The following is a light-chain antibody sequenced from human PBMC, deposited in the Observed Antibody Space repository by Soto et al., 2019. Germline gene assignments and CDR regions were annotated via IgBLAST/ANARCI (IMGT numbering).Light chain of an antibody. J-gene: IGKJ5*01. CDR2: DAS. CDR1: QSVSSY. V-gene: IGKV3-11*01. Sequence: EIVLTQSPATLSLSPGERATLSCRASQSVSSYLAWYQQQPGQAPMLLIYDASDRATAIPARFSGSGSGTHFPLVISSLPPQNFAFYYCQQRSNSITFGQGTRLQMK. CDR3: QQRSNSIT.